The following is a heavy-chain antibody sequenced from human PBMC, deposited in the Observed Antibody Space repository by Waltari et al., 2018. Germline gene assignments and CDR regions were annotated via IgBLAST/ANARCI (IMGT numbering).Heavy chain of an antibody. CDR1: GYTFTNYD. Sequence: QVQLVQSGAEVKTPGASVRVSCKASGYTFTNYDINWVRQATGQGLEWMGWMNPNSGNTGYAQKFHGRVTITRDTSISTAYMELSILRSEDTAVYYCARVRPAKGSGTYYKGFDYWGQGTLVSVSS. V-gene: IGHV1-8*03. D-gene: IGHD3-10*01. J-gene: IGHJ4*02. CDR3: ARVRPAKGSGTYYKGFDY. CDR2: MNPNSGNT.